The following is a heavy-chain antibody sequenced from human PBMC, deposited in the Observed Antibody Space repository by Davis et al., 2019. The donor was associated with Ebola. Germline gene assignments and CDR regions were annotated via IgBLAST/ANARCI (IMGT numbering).Heavy chain of an antibody. CDR3: ARGRGHYESSGGDF. CDR1: GYTFTGYY. D-gene: IGHD3-22*01. Sequence: ASVQVSCKASGYTFTGYYMHWVRQAPGQGLEWMGIINPSGGSTTYAQKFQGRVTMTRDTSTRTVYMELSSLRSEDTAVYYCARGRGHYESSGGDFWGQGTLVTVSS. J-gene: IGHJ4*02. V-gene: IGHV1-46*01. CDR2: INPSGGST.